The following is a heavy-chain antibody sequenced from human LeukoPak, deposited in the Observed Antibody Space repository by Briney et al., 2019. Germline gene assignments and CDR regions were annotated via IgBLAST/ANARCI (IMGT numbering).Heavy chain of an antibody. V-gene: IGHV3-30*04. J-gene: IGHJ6*04. Sequence: GRSLRLSCAASGFTSSSYAMHWVRQAPGKGLEWVAVISYDGSNKYYADSVKGRFTISRDNSKNTLYLQMNSLRAEDTAVYYCAGGSGSYYRYYYYGMDVWGKGTRVTVSS. CDR2: ISYDGSNK. D-gene: IGHD3-10*01. CDR3: AGGSGSYYRYYYYGMDV. CDR1: GFTSSSYA.